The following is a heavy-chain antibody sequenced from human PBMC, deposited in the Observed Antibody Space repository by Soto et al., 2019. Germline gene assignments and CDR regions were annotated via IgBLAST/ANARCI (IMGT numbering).Heavy chain of an antibody. D-gene: IGHD7-27*01. Sequence: GGSLRLSCAASGFTFSSYGMHWVRQAPGKGLEWVAVISYDGSNKYYADSVKGRFTISRDISKNTLYLQMNSLRAEDTAVYYCAKGRSILPGYFDPWGQGTLVTVSS. CDR1: GFTFSSYG. CDR3: AKGRSILPGYFDP. V-gene: IGHV3-30*18. CDR2: ISYDGSNK. J-gene: IGHJ5*02.